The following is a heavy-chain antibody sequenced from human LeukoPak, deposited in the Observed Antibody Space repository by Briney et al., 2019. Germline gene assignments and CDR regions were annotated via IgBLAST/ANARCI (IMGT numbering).Heavy chain of an antibody. V-gene: IGHV4-34*01. J-gene: IGHJ4*02. CDR3: ARVFPVLRFLEWLPSDYFDY. Sequence: KPSETLSLTCAVSGGSFSGYYWSWIRQPPGKGLEWIGEINHSGSTNYNPSLKSRVTISVDTSKNQFSLKLSSVTAADTAVYYCARVFPVLRFLEWLPSDYFDYWGQGTLVTVSS. CDR1: GGSFSGYY. CDR2: INHSGST. D-gene: IGHD3-3*01.